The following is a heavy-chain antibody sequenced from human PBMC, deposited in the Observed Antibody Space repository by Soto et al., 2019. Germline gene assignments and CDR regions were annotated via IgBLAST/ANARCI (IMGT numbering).Heavy chain of an antibody. D-gene: IGHD3-9*01. CDR1: DDSINSDKYY. J-gene: IGHJ4*02. CDR3: AILEGLATISYYFDF. V-gene: IGHV4-39*01. Sequence: QLQLQESGPGLVKPSETLSLTCSVSDDSINSDKYYWGWIRQPPGKGLEWIGSIYYRGNAYYNPSPQTRVTISLAKSKSQSSLKLNSVTAADSAVYFCAILEGLATISYYFDFWGPGALVTVSS. CDR2: IYYRGNA.